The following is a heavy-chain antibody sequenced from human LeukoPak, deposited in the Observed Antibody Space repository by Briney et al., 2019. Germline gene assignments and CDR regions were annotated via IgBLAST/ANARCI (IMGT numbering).Heavy chain of an antibody. CDR3: ATAGYRYGTYYYYMDV. D-gene: IGHD5-18*01. CDR1: GGTFSSYA. V-gene: IGHV1-69*05. CDR2: IIPIFGTA. Sequence: SVKVSCKASGGTFSSYAISWVRQAPGQGLEWMGGIIPIFGTANYAQKFQGRVTITTDESTSTAYMELSSLRSEDTAVYYCATAGYRYGTYYYYMDVWGKGTTVTVSS. J-gene: IGHJ6*03.